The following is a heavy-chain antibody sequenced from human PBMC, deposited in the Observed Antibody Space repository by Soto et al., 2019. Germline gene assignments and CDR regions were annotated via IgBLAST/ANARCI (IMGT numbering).Heavy chain of an antibody. CDR3: AREGIYSSSSKPSFDY. CDR2: ISAYNGNT. Sequence: ASVKVSCKASGYTLTSYGISWVRQAPGQGLERMGWISAYNGNTNYAQKLQGRVTMTTDTSTSTAYMELRSLRSDDTAVYYCAREGIYSSSSKPSFDYWGQGTLVTVSS. D-gene: IGHD6-6*01. J-gene: IGHJ4*02. V-gene: IGHV1-18*01. CDR1: GYTLTSYG.